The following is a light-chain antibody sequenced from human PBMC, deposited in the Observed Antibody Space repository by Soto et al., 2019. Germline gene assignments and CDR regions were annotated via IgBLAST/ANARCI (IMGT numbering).Light chain of an antibody. J-gene: IGKJ1*01. Sequence: DIVLTQSPDSLAVSLGERATINCKSSQSVLYSSNNKNYLAWYQLKPGQPPKLLIYWASTRESGVPDRFSGSGSGTDFTLTISSLQADDVAVYYCQQYYSARTFGQGTKVAIK. CDR3: QQYYSART. CDR2: WAS. CDR1: QSVLYSSNNKNY. V-gene: IGKV4-1*01.